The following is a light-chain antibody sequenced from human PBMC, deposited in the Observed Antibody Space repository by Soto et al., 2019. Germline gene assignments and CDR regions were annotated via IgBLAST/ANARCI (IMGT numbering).Light chain of an antibody. Sequence: EIVLTQSPGTLSLSPGERATLSCRASQSVSSSYLAWYQQKPGQAPRLLIYGASSRATGIPDRFSGSGSGTDFTLTISRLEPEDFGVYFCQQYGSSPYTCGQGTQLEI. CDR1: QSVSSSY. CDR2: GAS. J-gene: IGKJ2*01. CDR3: QQYGSSPYT. V-gene: IGKV3-20*01.